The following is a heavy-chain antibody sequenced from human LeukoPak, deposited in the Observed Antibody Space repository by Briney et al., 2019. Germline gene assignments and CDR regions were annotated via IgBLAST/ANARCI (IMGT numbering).Heavy chain of an antibody. D-gene: IGHD3-22*01. V-gene: IGHV4-34*01. Sequence: PSETLSLTCAVYGGSFSGYYWSWIRQPPGKGLEWIGEINHSGSTNYNPSLKSRVTISVDTSKNQFSLKLSSVTAADTAVYYCAEDFYYDSSGYNWGQGTLVTVSS. CDR3: AEDFYYDSSGYN. CDR2: INHSGST. CDR1: GGSFSGYY. J-gene: IGHJ4*02.